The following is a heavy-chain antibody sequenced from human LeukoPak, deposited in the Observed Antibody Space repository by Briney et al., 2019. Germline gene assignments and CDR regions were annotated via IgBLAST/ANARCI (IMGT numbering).Heavy chain of an antibody. CDR3: ARVRIAAAGWGYFDY. Sequence: SETLSLTCTVSGGSISSYYWSWIRQPPVKGLEWIGYIYYSGSTNYNPSLKSRVTISVDTSKNQFSLKLSSVTAADTAVYYCARVRIAAAGWGYFDYWGQGTLVTVSS. J-gene: IGHJ4*02. CDR1: GGSISSYY. D-gene: IGHD6-13*01. CDR2: IYYSGST. V-gene: IGHV4-59*08.